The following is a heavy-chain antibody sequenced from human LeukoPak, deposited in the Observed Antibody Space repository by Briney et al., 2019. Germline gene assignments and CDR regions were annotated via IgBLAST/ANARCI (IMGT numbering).Heavy chain of an antibody. CDR1: GYTFTSYY. J-gene: IGHJ4*02. V-gene: IGHV1-46*01. CDR3: AREGYYDSSGSATFDY. CDR2: INPSGGST. Sequence: ASVTVSCKASGYTFTSYYMHWVRQAPGQGLEWMGIINPSGGSTSYAQKFQGRVTMTRDTSTSTVYMELSSLRSEDTAVYYCAREGYYDSSGSATFDYWGQGTLVTVSS. D-gene: IGHD3-22*01.